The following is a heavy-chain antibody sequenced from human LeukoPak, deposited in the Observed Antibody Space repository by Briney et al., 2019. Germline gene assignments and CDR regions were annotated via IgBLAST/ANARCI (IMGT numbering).Heavy chain of an antibody. CDR3: ARDPQVGAAPFDY. D-gene: IGHD1-26*01. V-gene: IGHV1-69*04. CDR1: GGTFSSYA. Sequence: ASVKVSCKASGGTFSSYAISWVRQAPGQGLEWMGRIIPILGIANYAQKFQGRVTITADKSTSTAYMELSSLRAEDTAVYYCARDPQVGAAPFDYWGQGTLVTVSS. J-gene: IGHJ4*02. CDR2: IIPILGIA.